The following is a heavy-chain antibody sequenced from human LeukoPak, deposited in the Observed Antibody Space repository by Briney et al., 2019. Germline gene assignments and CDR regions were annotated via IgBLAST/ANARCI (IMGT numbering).Heavy chain of an antibody. CDR2: IWYDGSNK. V-gene: IGHV3-30*02. CDR3: AKDYYWGLDY. D-gene: IGHD3-22*01. J-gene: IGHJ4*02. CDR1: GFTFSSYG. Sequence: GGSLRLSCAASGFTFSSYGMHWVRQAPGKGLEWVAVIWYDGSNKYYADSVKGRFTISRDNSKNTVYLQMNSLRVEDSAVYYCAKDYYWGLDYWGQGALVTVSS.